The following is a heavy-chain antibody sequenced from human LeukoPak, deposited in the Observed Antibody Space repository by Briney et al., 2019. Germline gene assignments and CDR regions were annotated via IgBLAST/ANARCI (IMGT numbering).Heavy chain of an antibody. V-gene: IGHV4-34*01. CDR1: GRSFSGYY. D-gene: IGHD3-22*01. Sequence: PSETLSLTCAVYGRSFSGYYWSWIRQPPGKGPEWIGEINHSGSTNYNPSLKSRVTISVDTSKNQFSLKLSSVTAADTAVYYCARGDSSGYYYADWGQGALVTVSS. J-gene: IGHJ4*02. CDR2: INHSGST. CDR3: ARGDSSGYYYAD.